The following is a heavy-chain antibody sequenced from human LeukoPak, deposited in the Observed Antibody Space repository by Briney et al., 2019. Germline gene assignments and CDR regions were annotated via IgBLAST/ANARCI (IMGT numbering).Heavy chain of an antibody. CDR2: IYTSGSA. CDR1: GGSISSYY. CDR3: ARDPGYDFWSGSNAFDI. Sequence: SETLSLACTVSGGSISSYYWSWIRQPAGKGLEWIGRIYTSGSANYNPSLKSRVTMSVDTSKNQFSLKLSSVTAADTAVYYCARDPGYDFWSGSNAFDIWGQGTMVTVSS. J-gene: IGHJ3*02. D-gene: IGHD3-3*01. V-gene: IGHV4-4*07.